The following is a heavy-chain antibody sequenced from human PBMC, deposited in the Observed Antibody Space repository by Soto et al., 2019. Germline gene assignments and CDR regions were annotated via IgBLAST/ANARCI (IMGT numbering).Heavy chain of an antibody. CDR1: GVSISSHY. CDR3: AANKLPRGIPRAWFDP. Sequence: SETLSLTCTVSGVSISSHYWSWIRQPPGKGLEWIGYIYDGGDTNYNPSLKSRVTISVDTSKNQFSLKLSSVTAADTAMYSCAANKLPRGIPRAWFDPLRQGTLVTVSS. J-gene: IGHJ5*02. D-gene: IGHD1-20*01. CDR2: IYDGGDT. V-gene: IGHV4-59*11.